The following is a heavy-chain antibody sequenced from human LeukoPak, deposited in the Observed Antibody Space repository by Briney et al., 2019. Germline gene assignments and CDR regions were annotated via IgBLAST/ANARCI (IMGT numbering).Heavy chain of an antibody. Sequence: PGGSLRISCAASGFTFSNYAMTWVRQPPGKGLEWIGEIYHSGSTNYNPSLKSRVAISVDKSKNQFSLKLSSVTAADTAVYYCARRDYYDSTGYYVYWGQGTLVTVSS. D-gene: IGHD3-22*01. CDR1: GFTFSNYAM. CDR2: IYHSGST. CDR3: ARRDYYDSTGYYVY. J-gene: IGHJ4*02. V-gene: IGHV4-4*02.